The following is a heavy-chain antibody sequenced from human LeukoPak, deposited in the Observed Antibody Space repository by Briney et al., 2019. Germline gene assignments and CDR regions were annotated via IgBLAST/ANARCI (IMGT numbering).Heavy chain of an antibody. D-gene: IGHD2/OR15-2a*01. Sequence: GGSLRLSCAASGFTFSDHYMDWVRQAPGKGLEWVGRIRKKVNSYTTEYAATVKGRLTISRDDSKNSLSLQMNSLKTEDTAVYYCARGYCRSTTSCYFGYWGQGTLVTVSS. CDR2: IRKKVNSYTT. CDR3: ARGYCRSTTSCYFGY. CDR1: GFTFSDHY. J-gene: IGHJ4*02. V-gene: IGHV3-72*01.